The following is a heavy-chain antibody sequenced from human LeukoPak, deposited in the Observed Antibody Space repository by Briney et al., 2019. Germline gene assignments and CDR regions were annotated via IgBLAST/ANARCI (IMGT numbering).Heavy chain of an antibody. CDR2: INPNSGGT. J-gene: IGHJ5*02. D-gene: IGHD3-10*01. CDR3: ARDRYYYGSGSYVPASQRRNWFDP. Sequence: GASVKVSCKASGYTFTGYYMHWVRQAPGQGLEWMGWINPNSGGTNYAQKFQGRVTMTRDTSISTAYMELSRLRSDDTAVYYCARDRYYYGSGSYVPASQRRNWFDPWGQGTLVTVSS. CDR1: GYTFTGYY. V-gene: IGHV1-2*02.